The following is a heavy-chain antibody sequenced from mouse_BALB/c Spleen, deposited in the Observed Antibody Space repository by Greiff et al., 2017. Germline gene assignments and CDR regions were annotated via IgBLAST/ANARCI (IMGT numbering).Heavy chain of an antibody. D-gene: IGHD1-1*01. V-gene: IGHV7-3*02. Sequence: DVQLVESGGGLVQPGGSLRLSCATSGFTFTDYYMSWVRQPPGKALEWLGVIRNKANGYTTEYSASVKGQFTISRDTSQSILYLQMNTLRAEDSATYYGARSSYGSSYDHDWYLDVWGEGTTVTVSS. CDR3: ARSSYGSSYDHDWYLDV. J-gene: IGHJ1*01. CDR1: GFTFTDYY. CDR2: IRNKANGYTT.